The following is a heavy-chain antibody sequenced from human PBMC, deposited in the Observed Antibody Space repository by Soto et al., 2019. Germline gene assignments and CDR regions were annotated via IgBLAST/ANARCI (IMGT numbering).Heavy chain of an antibody. V-gene: IGHV4-34*01. CDR1: GDSIGNYY. CDR3: ARGGRSSSWFRDYYFDY. CDR2: INHSGST. D-gene: IGHD6-13*01. J-gene: IGHJ4*02. Sequence: SVTLPLTCTVSGDSIGNYYWSWLRQPPGKGLEWIGEINHSGSTNYNPSLKSRVTISVDTSKNQFSLKLSSVTAADTAVYYCARGGRSSSWFRDYYFDYWGQGTLVTVSS.